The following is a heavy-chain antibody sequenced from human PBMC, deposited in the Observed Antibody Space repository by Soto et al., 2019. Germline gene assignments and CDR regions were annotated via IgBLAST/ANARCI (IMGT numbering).Heavy chain of an antibody. J-gene: IGHJ4*02. Sequence: QLQLQESGPGLVKPSETLSLTCTVSGGSISSSSYYWGWIRQPPGKGLEWSGSIYYSGSTYYNPCPPSCVTRSLYTSTNELSLERSSATAAAAALFYCARRRPILFDYWGQGTLLTVSS. CDR3: ARRRPILFDY. V-gene: IGHV4-39*01. CDR1: GGSISSSSYY. CDR2: IYYSGST.